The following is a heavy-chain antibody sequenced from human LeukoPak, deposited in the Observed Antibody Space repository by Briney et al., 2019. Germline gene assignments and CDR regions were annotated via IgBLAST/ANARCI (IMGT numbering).Heavy chain of an antibody. CDR1: GFTFSGSC. J-gene: IGHJ4*02. CDR2: INQDGSEK. D-gene: IGHD5-18*01. Sequence: GGSLRLSCTASGFTFSGSCMSWVRQAPGKGLEWVANINQDGSEKYYVDSVKGRFTISRDNAKNSPYLQMNSLRAEDTAVYYCARDWEQYRYAVLDYWGQGTLVTVSS. CDR3: ARDWEQYRYAVLDY. V-gene: IGHV3-7*01.